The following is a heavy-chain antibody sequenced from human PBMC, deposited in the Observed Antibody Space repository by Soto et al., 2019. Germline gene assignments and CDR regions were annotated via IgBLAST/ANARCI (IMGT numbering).Heavy chain of an antibody. Sequence: ASVKVSCKASGFTLTNHWMHWVRQAPGQGLEWMTTINPTGDWTDYAQNFQGRLTMTRDTSTSTVYMELSSLRFDDTAVYYCARYHQWAFDIWGQGTMVTVS. J-gene: IGHJ3*02. V-gene: IGHV1-46*01. CDR2: INPTGDWT. CDR1: GFTLTNHW. CDR3: ARYHQWAFDI. D-gene: IGHD2-8*01.